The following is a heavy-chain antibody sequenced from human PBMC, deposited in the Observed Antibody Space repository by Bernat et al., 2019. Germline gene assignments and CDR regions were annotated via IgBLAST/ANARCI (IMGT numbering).Heavy chain of an antibody. V-gene: IGHV3-21*05. D-gene: IGHD4-17*01. CDR3: ARDFFYGDYPIDY. J-gene: IGHJ4*02. Sequence: EVQLVESGGGLVKPGGSLRLSCAASGFTFSSYSMNWVRQAPGKGLEWVSYISSSSYIYYADSVKGRFTISRDNAKNSLYLQMNSLRAEDTAVYYCARDFFYGDYPIDYWGQGTLVTVSS. CDR1: GFTFSSYS. CDR2: ISSSSYI.